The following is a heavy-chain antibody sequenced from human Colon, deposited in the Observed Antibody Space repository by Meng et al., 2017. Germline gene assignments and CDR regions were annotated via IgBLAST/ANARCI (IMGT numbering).Heavy chain of an antibody. V-gene: IGHV3-21*01. CDR1: GITFSTYS. Sequence: GGSLRPSCAASGITFSTYSIHWVRQVPGKGLEWVASISSSSTDIYYEDLVKGRFIISRDNATKSPYLQLSSLRAEDTAVYYCARDASAARDYYYGMDVWGQGTTVTVSS. J-gene: IGHJ6*02. CDR2: ISSSSTDI. D-gene: IGHD6-13*01. CDR3: ARDASAARDYYYGMDV.